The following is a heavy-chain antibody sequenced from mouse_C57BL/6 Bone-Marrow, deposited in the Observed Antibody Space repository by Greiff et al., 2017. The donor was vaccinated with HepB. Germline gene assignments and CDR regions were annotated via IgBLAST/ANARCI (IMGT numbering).Heavy chain of an antibody. Sequence: VQLQQSGAELVRPGTSVKMSCEASGYTFTNYWIGWAKQRPGHGLEWIGDIYPGGGYTNYNEKFKGKATLTADKSSSTAYMQFSSLTSEDSAIYYCARRSPYYYGSSYGYWGQGTTLTVSS. V-gene: IGHV1-63*01. J-gene: IGHJ2*01. CDR2: IYPGGGYT. D-gene: IGHD1-1*01. CDR1: GYTFTNYW. CDR3: ARRSPYYYGSSYGY.